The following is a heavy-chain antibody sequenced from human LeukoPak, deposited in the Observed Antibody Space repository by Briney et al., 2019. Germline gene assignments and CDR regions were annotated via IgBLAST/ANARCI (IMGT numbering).Heavy chain of an antibody. CDR3: AKMFYDSSGYGPIDY. CDR2: ISGSGGST. V-gene: IGHV3-23*01. CDR1: GFTSSSYA. D-gene: IGHD3-22*01. J-gene: IGHJ4*02. Sequence: GGSLRLSCAVSGFTSSSYALSWVRQAPGKGLEWVSGISGSGGSTYYADSVKGRFTISRDNSKNTLYLQMNSLRAEDTAVYYCAKMFYDSSGYGPIDYWGQGTLVTVSS.